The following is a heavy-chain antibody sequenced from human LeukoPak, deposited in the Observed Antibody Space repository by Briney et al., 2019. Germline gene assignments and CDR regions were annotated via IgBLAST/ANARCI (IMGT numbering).Heavy chain of an antibody. V-gene: IGHV1-8*01. CDR3: ARAGFIAAAGSYAFDI. CDR2: MNPNSGNT. D-gene: IGHD6-13*01. J-gene: IGHJ3*02. CDR1: GYTFTSYD. Sequence: GASVKVSCKASGYTFTSYDINWVRQATGQGLEWMGWMNPNSGNTGYAQKFQGRVTMTRNTSIGTAYMELSSLRSEDTAVYYCARAGFIAAAGSYAFDIWGQGTMVTVSS.